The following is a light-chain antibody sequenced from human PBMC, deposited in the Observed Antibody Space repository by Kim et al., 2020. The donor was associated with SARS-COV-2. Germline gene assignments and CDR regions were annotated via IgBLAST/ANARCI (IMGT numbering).Light chain of an antibody. CDR1: EGIAKS. Sequence: ASIGDRVTITCRASEGIAKSLAWFQQKPGTAPKCLIYGASTLEPGVPSGFSGRRSGTEFTLTINSLQPEDFATYYCQQFNAFPITFGQGTRLEIK. V-gene: IGKV1-16*01. J-gene: IGKJ5*01. CDR2: GAS. CDR3: QQFNAFPIT.